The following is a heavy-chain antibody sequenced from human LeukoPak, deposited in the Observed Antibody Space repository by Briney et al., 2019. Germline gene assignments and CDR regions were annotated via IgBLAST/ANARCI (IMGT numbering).Heavy chain of an antibody. D-gene: IGHD3/OR15-3a*01. J-gene: IGHJ4*02. CDR3: AKDSRTGNPRAFDS. CDR2: ITIGGTT. CDR1: GFTFTNYA. Sequence: GGSLRLSCAASGFTFTNYAMTWVRQAPGKGLEWVSTITIGGTTYHADSVKGRLTISRDNSKNTLYLQMNSLRPEDTAVYSCAKDSRTGNPRAFDSCGQGTLVIVSS. V-gene: IGHV3-23*01.